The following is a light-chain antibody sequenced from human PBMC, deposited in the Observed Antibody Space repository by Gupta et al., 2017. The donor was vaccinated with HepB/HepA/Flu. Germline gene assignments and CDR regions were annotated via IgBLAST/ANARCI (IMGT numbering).Light chain of an antibody. J-gene: IGLJ3*02. Sequence: QSALTQPASVSGSPGQSITISCTGTSSDVGGYNFVSWYQQYPGKAPKLLIYDVTNRPSGVSSRFSGSKSGNTAYRNISGLHAEDEAEDDCNSFTTSGSLGVFGGGTRLTVL. V-gene: IGLV2-14*01. CDR3: NSFTTSGSLGV. CDR2: DVT. CDR1: SSDVGGYNF.